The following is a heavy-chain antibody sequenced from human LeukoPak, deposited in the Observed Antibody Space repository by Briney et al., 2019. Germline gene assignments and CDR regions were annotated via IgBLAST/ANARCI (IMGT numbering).Heavy chain of an antibody. CDR3: AKGWQWLVNLYYYGMDV. V-gene: IGHV3-30*18. J-gene: IGHJ6*02. CDR2: ISYDGSNK. D-gene: IGHD6-19*01. Sequence: GGCLRLSCAASGFTFSSYGMHWVRQAPGKGLERVAVISYDGSNKYYADSVKGRFTISRDNSKNTLYLQMNSLRAEDTAVYYCAKGWQWLVNLYYYGMDVWGQGTTVTVSS. CDR1: GFTFSSYG.